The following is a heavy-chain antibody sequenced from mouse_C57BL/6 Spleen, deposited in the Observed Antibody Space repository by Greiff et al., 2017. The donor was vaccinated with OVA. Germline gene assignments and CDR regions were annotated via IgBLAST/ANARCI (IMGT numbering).Heavy chain of an antibody. D-gene: IGHD1-1*01. Sequence: DVQLVESGEGLVKPGGSLKLSCAASGFTFSSYAMSWVRQTPEKRLEWVAYISSGGDYIYYADTVKGRFTLSRDNSRNTLYLQMSSLKSEDTAMYYCTRGSSRSSLLYWYFDVWGTGTTVTVSS. CDR2: ISSGGDYI. V-gene: IGHV5-9-1*02. J-gene: IGHJ1*03. CDR1: GFTFSSYA. CDR3: TRGSSRSSLLYWYFDV.